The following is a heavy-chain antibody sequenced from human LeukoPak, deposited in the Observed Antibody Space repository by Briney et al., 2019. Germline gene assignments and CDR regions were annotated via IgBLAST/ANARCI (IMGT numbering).Heavy chain of an antibody. CDR2: IYYSGST. CDR3: ARDYDFWSGPRYGMDV. D-gene: IGHD3-3*01. V-gene: IGHV4-31*11. J-gene: IGHJ6*02. Sequence: SGTLSLTCAVSGGSISSSNWWSWIRQHPGKGLEWIGYIYYSGSTYYNPSLKSRVTISVDTSKNQFSLKLSSVTAADTAVYYCARDYDFWSGPRYGMDVWGQGTTVTVSS. CDR1: GGSISSSNW.